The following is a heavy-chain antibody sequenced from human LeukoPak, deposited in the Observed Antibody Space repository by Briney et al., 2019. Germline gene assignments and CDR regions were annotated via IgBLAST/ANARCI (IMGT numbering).Heavy chain of an antibody. V-gene: IGHV3-23*01. CDR3: GSPADSSSWPFDY. Sequence: GGSLRLSCAASGFTFSSYAMSWVRQAPGKGLEWVSAIGGSGGSTYYADSVKGRFTISRDNSKNTLYLQMNSLRAEDTAVYYCGSPADSSSWPFDYWGQGTLVTVSS. CDR2: IGGSGGST. D-gene: IGHD6-13*01. CDR1: GFTFSSYA. J-gene: IGHJ4*02.